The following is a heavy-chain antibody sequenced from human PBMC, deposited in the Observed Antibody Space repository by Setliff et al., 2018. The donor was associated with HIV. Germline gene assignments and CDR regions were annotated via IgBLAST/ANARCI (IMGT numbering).Heavy chain of an antibody. CDR3: AGDYGDYYFDY. J-gene: IGHJ4*02. Sequence: SETLSFTCTVSGGSISSSSYYWGWIRQPPGKGLEWIGSIYYSGSTYYNPSLKSRVTISVDTSKNQFSLKLSSVTAADTAVYYCAGDYGDYYFDYWGQGTLVTVSS. V-gene: IGHV4-39*07. CDR2: IYYSGST. CDR1: GGSISSSSYY. D-gene: IGHD4-17*01.